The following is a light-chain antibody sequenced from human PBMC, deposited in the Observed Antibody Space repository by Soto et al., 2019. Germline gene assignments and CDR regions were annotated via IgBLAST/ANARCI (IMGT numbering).Light chain of an antibody. CDR3: QEYDSSPRT. J-gene: IGKJ4*01. CDR2: GAS. V-gene: IGKV3-20*01. Sequence: EIVLTQSPGTLSFSPGERATLSCRASQSVSSSYFAWSQQKPGRAPRLLLYGASSRATGIPDRFSGSGSWPDFWFIISRLEAEDCAVYSCQEYDSSPRTFGGGTKVKIK. CDR1: QSVSSSY.